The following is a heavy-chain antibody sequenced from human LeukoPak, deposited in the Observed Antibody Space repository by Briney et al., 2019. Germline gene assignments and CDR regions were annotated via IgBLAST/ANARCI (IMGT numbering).Heavy chain of an antibody. CDR3: ARPDYGDFYAFEI. J-gene: IGHJ3*02. D-gene: IGHD4-17*01. Sequence: GESLKISCKGSGYIFKSFWIGWVRQKPGKGLEWMGTIYPGDSDTGYGPSFQGQVTISADKSINTAFLQWSSLEASDTAMYYCARPDYGDFYAFEIWGQGTMVTVSS. CDR1: GYIFKSFW. V-gene: IGHV5-51*01. CDR2: IYPGDSDT.